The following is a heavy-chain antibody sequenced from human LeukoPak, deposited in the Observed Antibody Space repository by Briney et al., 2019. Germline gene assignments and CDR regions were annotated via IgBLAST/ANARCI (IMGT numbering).Heavy chain of an antibody. CDR2: IIPIFGIA. D-gene: IGHD6-13*01. V-gene: IGHV1-69*04. CDR1: GGTFSSYA. J-gene: IGHJ6*02. CDR3: ASSRRPGSTAQYYYYYYGMDV. Sequence: SVKASCKASGGTFSSYAISWVRQATGQGLEWMGRIIPIFGIANYAQKFQGRVTITADKSMSTAYMELSSLRSEDTAVYYCASSRRPGSTAQYYYYYYGMDVWGQGTTVTVSS.